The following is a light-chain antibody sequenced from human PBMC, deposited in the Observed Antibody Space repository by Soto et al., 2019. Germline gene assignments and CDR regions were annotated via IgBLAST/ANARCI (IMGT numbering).Light chain of an antibody. CDR1: QSISSW. J-gene: IGKJ1*01. CDR3: QQYNSYSWT. CDR2: RAS. Sequence: DIQMTQSPSTLSASVGDRVTITCRSSQSISSWLAWYQQKPGKAPKLLIYRASILESGVPSRFSGSGSGTELTLTISSLQPDDFATYYCQQYNSYSWTFGQGTQVDIK. V-gene: IGKV1-5*03.